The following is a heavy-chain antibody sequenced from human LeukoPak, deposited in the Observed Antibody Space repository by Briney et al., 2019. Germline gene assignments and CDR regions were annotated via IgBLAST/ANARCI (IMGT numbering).Heavy chain of an antibody. CDR3: ASAGHDGIGYKVC. J-gene: IGHJ4*02. Sequence: SGTLSLTCLVSAGSIASSNWWSWVRQPPGKGLEWIGESYHSGSANYNPSLKSRVTISVDKSKNQFSLRLSSVTAADTAVYYCASAGHDGIGYKVCWGQGTLVTVSS. V-gene: IGHV4-4*02. D-gene: IGHD3-22*01. CDR2: SYHSGSA. CDR1: AGSIASSNW.